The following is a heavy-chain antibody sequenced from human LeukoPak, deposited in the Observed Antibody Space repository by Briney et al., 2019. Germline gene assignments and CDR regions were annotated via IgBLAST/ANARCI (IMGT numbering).Heavy chain of an antibody. D-gene: IGHD6-19*01. CDR2: IYCGDSDT. V-gene: IGHV5-51*01. J-gene: IGHJ4*02. CDR1: GNSFTSYW. CDR3: ARLALSSGRRFDY. Sequence: GESLKISCKASGNSFTSYWIAWVRQMPGKGLEWMGIIYCGDSDTRYSPSFQGQVTISADKSISTAYLQWSSLKASDTAMYYCARLALSSGRRFDYWGQGTLVTVYS.